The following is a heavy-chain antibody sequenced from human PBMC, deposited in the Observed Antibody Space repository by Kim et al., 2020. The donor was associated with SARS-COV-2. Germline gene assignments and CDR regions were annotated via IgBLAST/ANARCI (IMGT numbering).Heavy chain of an antibody. D-gene: IGHD3-10*01. Sequence: PVNGRFTISRDDSKNTLYRQMNSLKTEDTAVYYCTTPGDGGHYYYYGMDVWGQGTTVTVSS. J-gene: IGHJ6*02. CDR3: TTPGDGGHYYYYGMDV. V-gene: IGHV3-15*01.